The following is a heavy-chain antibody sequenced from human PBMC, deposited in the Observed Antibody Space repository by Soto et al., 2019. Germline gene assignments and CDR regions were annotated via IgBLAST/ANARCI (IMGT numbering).Heavy chain of an antibody. J-gene: IGHJ5*02. D-gene: IGHD3-3*01. CDR3: AIFGVFWRVYHLRRLLAP. CDR2: ISAYNGNT. Sequence: ASVKVSCKASGYTFTSYGISWVRQAPGQGLEWMGWISAYNGNTNYAQKLQGRVTMTTDTSTSTAYMELRSLRSDDTAVYYCAIFGVFWRVYHLRRLLAPRARGSLVPVSA. V-gene: IGHV1-18*01. CDR1: GYTFTSYG.